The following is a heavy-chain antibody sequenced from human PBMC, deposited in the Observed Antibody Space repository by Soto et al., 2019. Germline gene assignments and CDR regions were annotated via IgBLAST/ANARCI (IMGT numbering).Heavy chain of an antibody. D-gene: IGHD3-22*01. Sequence: ASVKVSCKASGYTFTGYYMHWVRQAPGQGLEWMGWINPNSGGTNYAQKFQGRVTMTRDTSISTAYMELSRLRSDDTAVYYCARAGQPMIVVVYYFDYWGQGTLVTVSS. CDR1: GYTFTGYY. V-gene: IGHV1-2*02. CDR3: ARAGQPMIVVVYYFDY. J-gene: IGHJ4*02. CDR2: INPNSGGT.